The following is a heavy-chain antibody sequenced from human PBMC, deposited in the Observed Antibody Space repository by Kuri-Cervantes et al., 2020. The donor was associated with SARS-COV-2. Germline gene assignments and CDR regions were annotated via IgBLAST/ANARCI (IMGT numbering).Heavy chain of an antibody. V-gene: IGHV3-48*02. J-gene: IGHJ4*02. D-gene: IGHD3-9*01. Sequence: GESLKISCAASGFTFSSYSMNWVRQAPGKGLEWVSYISSSSSTIYYADSVKGRFTISRDNAKNSLYLQMNSLRDEDTAVYYCARTYYDILTGYCPFGYWGQGTLVTVSS. CDR3: ARTYYDILTGYCPFGY. CDR2: ISSSSSTI. CDR1: GFTFSSYS.